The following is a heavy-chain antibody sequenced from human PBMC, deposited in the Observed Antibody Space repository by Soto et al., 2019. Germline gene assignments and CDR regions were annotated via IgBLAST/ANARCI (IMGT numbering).Heavy chain of an antibody. CDR1: GGSTSRYY. CDR3: ASHYGHGIAF. J-gene: IGHJ4*01. V-gene: IGHV4-59*08. D-gene: IGHD4-17*01. Sequence: SENLCLTSTVSGGSTSRYYWSWIRQPPEKGQEWIGYIYYSGSTNYNPSLKSRVTISVDTSKNQFSLKLSSVTAADTAVYYCASHYGHGIAFWGQGTFVIVSS. CDR2: IYYSGST.